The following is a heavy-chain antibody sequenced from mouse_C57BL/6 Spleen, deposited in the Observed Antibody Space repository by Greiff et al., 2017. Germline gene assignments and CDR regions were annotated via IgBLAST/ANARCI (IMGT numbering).Heavy chain of an antibody. CDR1: GYSITSGYY. J-gene: IGHJ4*01. CDR2: ISYDGSN. CDR3: ASIYYDYDYYAMDY. D-gene: IGHD2-4*01. V-gene: IGHV3-6*01. Sequence: EVQLQQSGPGLVKPSQSLSLTCSVTGYSITSGYYWNWIRQFPGNKLEWMGYISYDGSNNYNPSLKNRISITRDTSKNQFFLKLNSVTTEDTATYYCASIYYDYDYYAMDYWGQGTSVTVSS.